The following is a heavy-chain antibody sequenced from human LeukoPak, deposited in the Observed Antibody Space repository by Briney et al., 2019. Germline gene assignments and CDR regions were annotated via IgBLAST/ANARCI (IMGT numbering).Heavy chain of an antibody. D-gene: IGHD5-24*01. CDR2: ISSNGGST. Sequence: GALRLSCAASGFTFSSYAMHWVRQALGKGLEYVSAISSNGGSTYYANSVKGRFTISRDNSKNTLYLQMGSLRAEDMAVYYCARGIQGWLHFAGLGYWGQGTLVTVSS. CDR3: ARGIQGWLHFAGLGY. V-gene: IGHV3-64*01. CDR1: GFTFSSYA. J-gene: IGHJ4*02.